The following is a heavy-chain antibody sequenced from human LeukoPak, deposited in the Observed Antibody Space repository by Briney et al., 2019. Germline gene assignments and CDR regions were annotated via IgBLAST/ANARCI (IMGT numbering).Heavy chain of an antibody. J-gene: IGHJ1*01. CDR2: IYHSGTT. V-gene: IGHV4-59*07. CDR1: GGSITSYF. CDR3: AQKAPFSPPYSQQ. D-gene: IGHD2/OR15-2a*01. Sequence: SDTLSLTCTVSGGSITSYFWSWIRQPPGRRLEWIGYIYHSGTTNYNPSLKSRVTISADTSKNQFSLRLTSVTAADTAVYYCAQKAPFSPPYSQQWGQGTLVTVSS.